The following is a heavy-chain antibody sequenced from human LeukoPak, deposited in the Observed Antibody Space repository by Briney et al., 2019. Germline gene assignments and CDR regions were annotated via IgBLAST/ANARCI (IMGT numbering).Heavy chain of an antibody. V-gene: IGHV3-21*01. D-gene: IGHD2-21*01. CDR2: ISTSSSYI. CDR3: ARGSDNYGGYVDY. J-gene: IGHJ4*02. CDR1: GFTFSSYA. Sequence: GGSLRLSCAASGFTFSSYAMNWVRRAPGKGLEWVSSISTSSSYIYYADSVKGRFTISRNNAKNSLYLQMNSLRAEDTAVYYCARGSDNYGGYVDYWGQGTLVTVSS.